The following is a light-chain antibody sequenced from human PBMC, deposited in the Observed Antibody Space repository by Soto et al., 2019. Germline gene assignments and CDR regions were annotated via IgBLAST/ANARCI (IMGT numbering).Light chain of an antibody. CDR3: QHYSTWLWT. Sequence: EIVMTQSPATLSVSPGERATLSCRASQSVSSTLAWYQQKPGQGPRLLIYGASTRATGIPARFSGSGSGTEFTLTISSLQSEDFAVYYCQHYSTWLWTLGQGTKVEIK. V-gene: IGKV3-15*01. J-gene: IGKJ1*01. CDR1: QSVSST. CDR2: GAS.